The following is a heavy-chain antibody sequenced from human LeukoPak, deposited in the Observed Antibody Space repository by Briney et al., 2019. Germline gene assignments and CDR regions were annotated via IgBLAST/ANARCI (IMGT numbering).Heavy chain of an antibody. J-gene: IGHJ6*03. D-gene: IGHD2-15*01. CDR3: ARDGVAATNRKAFHYYYYYYMDV. Sequence: GGSLRLSCAASGFTFSSYAMSWVRQAPGKGLEWVSAISGSGGSTYYADSVKGRFTISRDNSKNTLYLQMNSLRAEDTAVYYCARDGVAATNRKAFHYYYYYYMDVWGKGTTVTVSS. CDR1: GFTFSSYA. CDR2: ISGSGGST. V-gene: IGHV3-23*01.